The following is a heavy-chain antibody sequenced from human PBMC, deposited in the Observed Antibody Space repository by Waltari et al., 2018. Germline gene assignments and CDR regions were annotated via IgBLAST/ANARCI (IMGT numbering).Heavy chain of an antibody. CDR3: AHLSWLPYSSGWYAYYFDY. V-gene: IGHV2-5*01. J-gene: IGHJ4*02. D-gene: IGHD6-19*01. CDR2: IYWNDDK. Sequence: QITLKESGPTLVRPTQTLTLTCTFSGFSLTTSTVGVGWIRQPQGQALEWLGIIYWNDDKRYNPSLKTRLTITKDTSKNQVVLKMTNMDPVDTATYFCAHLSWLPYSSGWYAYYFDYWGQGTLVTVSS. CDR1: GFSLTTSTVG.